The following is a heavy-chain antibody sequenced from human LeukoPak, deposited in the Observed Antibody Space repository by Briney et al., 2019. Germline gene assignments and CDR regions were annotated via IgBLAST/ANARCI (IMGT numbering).Heavy chain of an antibody. CDR3: ATNYYDGSGYFH. CDR2: VSYSGST. J-gene: IGHJ4*02. D-gene: IGHD3-22*01. Sequence: SETLSLTCTVSSGSISSSSGSWAWLRQPPGKGLEWIGGVSYSGSTYYNPSLKSRVTISLDTSKNQFSLKLSSVTAADAAVYYCATNYYDGSGYFHWGQGTLVTVSS. V-gene: IGHV4-39*07. CDR1: SGSISSSSGS.